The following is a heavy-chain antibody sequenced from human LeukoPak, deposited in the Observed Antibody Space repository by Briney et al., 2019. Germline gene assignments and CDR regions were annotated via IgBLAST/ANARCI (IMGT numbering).Heavy chain of an antibody. Sequence: HTGGSLRLSCAASGFTFSDYFMDWVRQAPGKGLEWVGRIKDKASNFSAQYAASLKGRFTISRDDSKNSLYLQINSLGTEDTAVYYCATIRGVMGYWGHGTLVTVSS. CDR1: GFTFSDYF. J-gene: IGHJ4*01. CDR3: ATIRGVMGY. CDR2: IKDKASNFSA. V-gene: IGHV3-72*01. D-gene: IGHD3-10*01.